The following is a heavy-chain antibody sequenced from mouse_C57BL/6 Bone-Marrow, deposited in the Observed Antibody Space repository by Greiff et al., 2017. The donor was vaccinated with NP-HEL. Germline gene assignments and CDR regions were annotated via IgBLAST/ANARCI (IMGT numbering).Heavy chain of an antibody. CDR1: GFTFSDYG. V-gene: IGHV5-17*01. CDR3: ARRYRGLYYYAMDY. J-gene: IGHJ4*01. D-gene: IGHD2-12*01. CDR2: ISSGSSTI. Sequence: EVQGVESGGGLVKPGGSLKLSCAASGFTFSDYGMHWVRQAPEKGLEWVAYISSGSSTIYYADTVKGRFTISRDNAKNTLFLQMTGLRSEDTAMYYCARRYRGLYYYAMDYWGQGTSVTVSS.